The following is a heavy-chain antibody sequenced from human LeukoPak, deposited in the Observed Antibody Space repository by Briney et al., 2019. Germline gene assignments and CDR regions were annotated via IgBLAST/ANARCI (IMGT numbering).Heavy chain of an antibody. CDR2: IYSDGGT. D-gene: IGHD3-10*01. Sequence: GGSLRLSCAASGFTVSSNYMSWVRQAPGKGLDWVSIIYSDGGTYYADSVKGRFTISRDSSKNTLYLQMNSLRAEDTAVYYCARTTYTYGPDDYWGQGTLVTVSS. CDR1: GFTVSSNY. J-gene: IGHJ4*02. CDR3: ARTTYTYGPDDY. V-gene: IGHV3-66*01.